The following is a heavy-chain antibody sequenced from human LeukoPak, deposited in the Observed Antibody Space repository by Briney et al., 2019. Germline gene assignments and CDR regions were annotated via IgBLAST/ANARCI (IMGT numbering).Heavy chain of an antibody. V-gene: IGHV4-59*08. CDR2: VYYSGST. J-gene: IGHJ4*02. Sequence: ETLSLTCTVSGGSIGFYYWSWIRQAPGKTLEWIGYVYYSGSTTYNPSLKSRLTMSVDTSKNQFSLRLSSVTAADMAVYYCARHLGSSSWYLFDYWGQGKLVTVSS. D-gene: IGHD6-13*01. CDR1: GGSIGFYY. CDR3: ARHLGSSSWYLFDY.